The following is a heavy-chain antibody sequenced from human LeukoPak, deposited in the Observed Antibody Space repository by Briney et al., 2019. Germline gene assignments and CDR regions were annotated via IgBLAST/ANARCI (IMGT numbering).Heavy chain of an antibody. Sequence: SGGSLRLSCAASGFTFSTYWMHWVRQAPGKGLVWVSRINSDESSTTYADCVKGRFTISRDNAKNTLYLQMNSLRAEDTAVYYCAKSRRAYCSGGSCFGLWDYWGQGTLVTVSS. J-gene: IGHJ4*02. CDR1: GFTFSTYW. V-gene: IGHV3-74*01. CDR3: AKSRRAYCSGGSCFGLWDY. CDR2: INSDESST. D-gene: IGHD2-15*01.